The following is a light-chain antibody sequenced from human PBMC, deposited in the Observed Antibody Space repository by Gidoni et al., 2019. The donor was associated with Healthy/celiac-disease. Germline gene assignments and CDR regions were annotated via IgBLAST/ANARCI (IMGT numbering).Light chain of an antibody. Sequence: DIQRTQSPSSLSASVGDRVTITCRASQSISSYLNWYQQKPGKAPKLLIYAASSLQSGVPSRFSGSGSGTDFTLTISSLQPADFATYYCQQSYSTRWTFGQGTKLEIK. J-gene: IGKJ2*02. CDR3: QQSYSTRWT. CDR2: AAS. CDR1: QSISSY. V-gene: IGKV1-39*01.